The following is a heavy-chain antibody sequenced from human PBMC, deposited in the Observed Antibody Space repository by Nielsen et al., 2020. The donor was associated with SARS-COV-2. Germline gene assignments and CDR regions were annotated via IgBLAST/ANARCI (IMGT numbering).Heavy chain of an antibody. V-gene: IGHV1-69*13. CDR2: IIPIFGTA. D-gene: IGHD2-15*01. CDR3: ACGYCSGGSCYSIIDY. CDR1: GYTFTGYY. J-gene: IGHJ4*02. Sequence: SVKVSCKASGYTFTGYYMHWVRQAPGQGLEWMGGIIPIFGTANYAQKFQGRVTITADESTSTAYMELSSLRSEDTAVYYCACGYCSGGSCYSIIDYWGQGTLVTVSS.